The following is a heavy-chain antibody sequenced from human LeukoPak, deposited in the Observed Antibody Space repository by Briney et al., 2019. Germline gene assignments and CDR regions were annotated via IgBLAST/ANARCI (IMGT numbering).Heavy chain of an antibody. D-gene: IGHD2-21*01. CDR3: AKDLLDIVVVIAINDAFDI. CDR2: ISGSGGST. CDR1: GFTFSSYA. V-gene: IGHV3-23*01. J-gene: IGHJ3*02. Sequence: GGSLRLSCAASGFTFSSYAMSWVRQAPGKGLEWVSAISGSGGSTYYADSVKGRFTISRDNSNNTLYLQMNSLRAEDTAVCCCAKDLLDIVVVIAINDAFDIWGQGTMVTVSS.